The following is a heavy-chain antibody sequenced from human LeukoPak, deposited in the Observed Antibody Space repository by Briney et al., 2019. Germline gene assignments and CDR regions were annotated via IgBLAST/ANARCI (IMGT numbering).Heavy chain of an antibody. D-gene: IGHD1-26*01. V-gene: IGHV4-59*08. CDR1: GGSINSYY. CDR2: IHYSGST. J-gene: IGHJ4*02. CDR3: ARQGVGATTN. Sequence: SETLSLTCTVSGGSINSYYWSWIRQPPGKGLEWIGYIHYSGSTNYNPSLKSRVTISVDTSKNQFSLKLSSVTAADTAVYYCARQGVGATTNWGQGTLVTVSS.